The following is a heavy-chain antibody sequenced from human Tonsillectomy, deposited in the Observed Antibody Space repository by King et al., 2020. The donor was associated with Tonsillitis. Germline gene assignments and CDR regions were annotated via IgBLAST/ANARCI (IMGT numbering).Heavy chain of an antibody. CDR3: AGEQWLVPSPFDY. CDR2: ISYDGSNK. J-gene: IGHJ4*02. Sequence: VQLVESGGGVVQPGRSLRLSCAASGFTFSSYAMHWVRQAPGKGLEWGAVISYDGSNKYYADSVTGRFTISRDNSKNTLYLQMNSLRTEDTAVYFCAGEQWLVPSPFDYWGQGTLVTVSS. CDR1: GFTFSSYA. D-gene: IGHD6-19*01. V-gene: IGHV3-30*01.